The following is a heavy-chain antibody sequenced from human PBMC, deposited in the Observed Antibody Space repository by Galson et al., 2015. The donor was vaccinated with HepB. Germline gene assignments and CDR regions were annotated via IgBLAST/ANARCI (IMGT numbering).Heavy chain of an antibody. Sequence: SLRLSCAVSGFTFTTYWMHWVRQAPGKGLVWVSRINSDGSSTSYADPVKGRFTISRDNAKNTLYLQMNSLRAEDTAVYYCARALPGNYDFWSGYWDWYFDLWGRGTLVTVSS. D-gene: IGHD3-3*01. CDR1: GFTFTTYW. CDR3: ARALPGNYDFWSGYWDWYFDL. J-gene: IGHJ2*01. V-gene: IGHV3-74*01. CDR2: INSDGSST.